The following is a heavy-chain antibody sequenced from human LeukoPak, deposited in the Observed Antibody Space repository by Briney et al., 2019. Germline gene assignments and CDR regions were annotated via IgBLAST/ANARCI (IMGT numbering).Heavy chain of an antibody. Sequence: PSETLSLTCTVSGGSISNYYWSWIRQPPGKGLEWIGYIYYSGSTNYNPSLKSRVTISLDTSKNQFSLKLSSVTAADTAVYYRAKRGDPELLQDWGQGNLVTVSS. V-gene: IGHV4-59*01. J-gene: IGHJ1*01. D-gene: IGHD2-15*01. CDR3: AKRGDPELLQD. CDR1: GGSISNYY. CDR2: IYYSGST.